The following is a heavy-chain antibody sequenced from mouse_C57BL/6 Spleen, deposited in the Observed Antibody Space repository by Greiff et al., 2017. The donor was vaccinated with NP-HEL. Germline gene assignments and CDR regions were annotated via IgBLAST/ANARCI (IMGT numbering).Heavy chain of an antibody. Sequence: QVQLQQSGAELVKPGASVKLSCKASGYTFTEYTIHWVKQRSGQGLEWIGWFYPGSGSIKYNEKFKEKDTWTADKYSSTVYIDVSRLTSEDSTVYFCARHEGGHFDYWGQGTTLTVSS. CDR3: ARHEGGHFDY. CDR1: GYTFTEYT. V-gene: IGHV1-62-2*01. CDR2: FYPGSGSI. J-gene: IGHJ2*01.